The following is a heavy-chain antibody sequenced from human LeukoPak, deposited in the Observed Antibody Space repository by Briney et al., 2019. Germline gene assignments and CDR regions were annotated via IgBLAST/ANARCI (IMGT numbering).Heavy chain of an antibody. CDR1: GGTFSSYA. CDR3: ARERYCSSTSCPLDY. J-gene: IGHJ4*02. CDR2: IIPIFGTA. V-gene: IGHV1-69*13. D-gene: IGHD2-2*01. Sequence: SVKVSCKASGGTFSSYAISWVRQAPGQGLEWMGGIIPIFGTANYAQKFQGRVTITADESTSTAYMELSSLRSEDTAVYYCARERYCSSTSCPLDYWGQGTLVTVSS.